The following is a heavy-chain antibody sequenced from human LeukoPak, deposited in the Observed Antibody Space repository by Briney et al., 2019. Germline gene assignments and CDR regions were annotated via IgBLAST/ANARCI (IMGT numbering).Heavy chain of an antibody. D-gene: IGHD6-19*01. CDR1: GFTFGDYA. V-gene: IGHV3-49*03. Sequence: PGRSLRLSCTASGFTFGDYAMSWFRQAPGKGLEWVGFIRSKAYGGTTEYAASVKGRSTISRDDSKSIAYLQMNSLKTEDTAVYYCTRDYVGRSGWYRFLDYYYGMDVWGQGTTVTVSS. CDR3: TRDYVGRSGWYRFLDYYYGMDV. CDR2: IRSKAYGGTT. J-gene: IGHJ6*02.